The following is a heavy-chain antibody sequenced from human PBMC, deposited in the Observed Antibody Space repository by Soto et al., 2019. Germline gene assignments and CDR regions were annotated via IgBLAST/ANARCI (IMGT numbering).Heavy chain of an antibody. D-gene: IGHD4-4*01. Sequence: SGTLSLTCTVSYGSIRVSNVFSGWVRQPPGKGLGWIGNIDYSGNAYLNPSLGTRVTFPLATSKNQFSLTLYSVTAADTAVYYCARTTGSPLDFWGQGILVAVSS. CDR3: ARTTGSPLDF. CDR1: YGSIRVSNVF. CDR2: IDYSGNA. V-gene: IGHV4-39*01. J-gene: IGHJ4*02.